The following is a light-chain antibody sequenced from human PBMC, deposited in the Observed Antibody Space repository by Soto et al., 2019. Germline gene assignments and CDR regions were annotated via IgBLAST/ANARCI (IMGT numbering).Light chain of an antibody. CDR2: VNSDGSH. J-gene: IGLJ1*01. CDR1: SGHSNYA. Sequence: QPVLTKSPSASASLGASVKLTCTLSSGHSNYAIAWHQQQPEKGPRYLMKVNSDGSHRKGDGIPDRFSGSSSGAQRYLTISRLQSEDEADYDCQTWGTGIRVFGTGTKLTVL. CDR3: QTWGTGIRV. V-gene: IGLV4-69*01.